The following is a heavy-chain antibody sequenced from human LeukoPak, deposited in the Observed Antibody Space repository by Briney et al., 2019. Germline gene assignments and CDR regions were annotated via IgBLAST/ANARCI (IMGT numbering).Heavy chain of an antibody. D-gene: IGHD4-23*01. CDR3: ARRGRWKGGYFDY. CDR1: GGSFSGYY. Sequence: SETLSLTCAVYGGSFSGYYWSWIRQPPGKGLEWIGEVNHSGSTNYNPSLKSRVTISVDTSKNQFSLKLGSVTAADTAVYYCARRGRWKGGYFDYWGQGTLVTVSS. J-gene: IGHJ4*02. CDR2: VNHSGST. V-gene: IGHV4-34*01.